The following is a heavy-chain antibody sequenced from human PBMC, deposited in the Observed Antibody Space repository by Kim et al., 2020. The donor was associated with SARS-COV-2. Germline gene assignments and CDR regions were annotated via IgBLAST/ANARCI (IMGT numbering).Heavy chain of an antibody. Sequence: SGPTLVNPTQTLMLTCTFSGFSLNTTGGGVGWIRQPPGKALEWLAIIYWDDDQRYSPSQKNRLTITKDTSKNQVGLTMTNVDPVDTATYYCAHRLPKIRGGNLDPWGRGILVTVSS. J-gene: IGHJ5*02. CDR3: AHRLPKIRGGNLDP. D-gene: IGHD3-10*01. V-gene: IGHV2-5*02. CDR1: GFSLNTTGGG. CDR2: IYWDDDQ.